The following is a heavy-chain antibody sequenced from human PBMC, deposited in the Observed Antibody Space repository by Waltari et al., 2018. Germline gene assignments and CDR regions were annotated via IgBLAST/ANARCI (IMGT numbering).Heavy chain of an antibody. J-gene: IGHJ2*01. Sequence: QVQLQESGPGLVKPSENLSLTCTVSGGSISSHYWSWIRQPPGKGLEWIGYIYYSGSTIYNPPPKRRVIISVDTSKNQCSLKLSSVTAADTAVYYCARTIKILVGAAVVWGRGTLVTVSS. CDR1: GGSISSHY. CDR2: IYYSGST. V-gene: IGHV4-59*11. D-gene: IGHD1-26*01. CDR3: ARTIKILVGAAVV.